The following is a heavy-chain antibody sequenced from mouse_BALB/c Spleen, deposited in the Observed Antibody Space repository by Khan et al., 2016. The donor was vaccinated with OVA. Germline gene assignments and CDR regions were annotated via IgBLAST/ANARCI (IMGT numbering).Heavy chain of an antibody. J-gene: IGHJ3*01. CDR1: GYSITSEYA. Sequence: EVQLQESGPGLVKPSQSLSLTCTVTGYSITSEYAWNWIRQFPGNKLEWMGYINYSGNTRFNPSLKSRTSITRDTSKNQFFLQLNSVTTEDTATYYCARKDYYDYDPFPYGCQGTLVTVSA. V-gene: IGHV3-2*02. CDR3: ARKDYYDYDPFPY. D-gene: IGHD2-4*01. CDR2: INYSGNT.